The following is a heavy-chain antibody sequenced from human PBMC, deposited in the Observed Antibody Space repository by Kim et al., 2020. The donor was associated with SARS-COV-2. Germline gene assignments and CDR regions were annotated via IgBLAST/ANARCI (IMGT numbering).Heavy chain of an antibody. CDR3: TRGGYSFGPIDY. CDR2: IRSKAFGGTT. Sequence: GGSLRLSCTVSGFTFGDNAMSWFRQAPGKGLEWVGFIRSKAFGGTTEYAASVKGRFTISRDDSKSIAYLQMNRLKTEDTAVYYCTRGGYSFGPIDYWGQG. J-gene: IGHJ4*02. CDR1: GFTFGDNA. V-gene: IGHV3-49*03. D-gene: IGHD5-18*01.